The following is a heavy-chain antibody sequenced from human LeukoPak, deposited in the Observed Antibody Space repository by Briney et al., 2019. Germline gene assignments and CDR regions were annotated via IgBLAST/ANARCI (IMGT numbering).Heavy chain of an antibody. V-gene: IGHV3-7*01. CDR2: IKQDGSEE. CDR1: GFTFSSYW. J-gene: IGHJ4*02. CDR3: ARGGPTYYDFWSGTYYFDY. D-gene: IGHD3-3*01. Sequence: PGGSLRLSCAASGFTFSSYWMSWVRQAPGKGLEWVANIKQDGSEEYYVGSVKGRFTISRDNAKNSLYLQMNSLRAEDTAVYYCARGGPTYYDFWSGTYYFDYWGQGTLVTVSS.